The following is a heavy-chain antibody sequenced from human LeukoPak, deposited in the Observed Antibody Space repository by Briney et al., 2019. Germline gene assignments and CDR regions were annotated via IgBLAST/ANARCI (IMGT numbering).Heavy chain of an antibody. J-gene: IGHJ4*02. CDR1: GFTVSSNY. CDR2: IYSGGST. CDR3: AREFVGGYYLDY. V-gene: IGHV3-66*02. Sequence: SGGSLRLSCAASGFTVSSNYMSWVRQAPGKGLEWVSVIYSGGSTYYADSVKGRFTISRDISKNTLYLQMNSLKAEDTAVYYCAREFVGGYYLDYWGQGTLVTVSS. D-gene: IGHD3-22*01.